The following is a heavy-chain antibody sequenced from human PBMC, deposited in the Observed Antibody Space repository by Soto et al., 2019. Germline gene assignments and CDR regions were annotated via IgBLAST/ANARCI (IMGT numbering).Heavy chain of an antibody. V-gene: IGHV3-74*01. CDR2: IDNDGRTT. CDR3: ARDGGAATPFDY. D-gene: IGHD3-16*01. CDR1: GFTFSSYW. J-gene: IGHJ4*02. Sequence: GGSLRLSCTASGFTFSSYWIHWVRHAPGKGLVWVSRIDNDGRTTRYADSVRGRFTISRDNAKNTLYLQMNSLRDEDAAVYYCARDGGAATPFDYWGQGTQVTVSS.